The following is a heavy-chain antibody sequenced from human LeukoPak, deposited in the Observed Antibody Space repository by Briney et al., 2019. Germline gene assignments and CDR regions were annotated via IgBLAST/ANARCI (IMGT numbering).Heavy chain of an antibody. Sequence: GGSPRLSCAASGFTVSSNYMSWVRQAPGKGLEWVSVIYSGGSTYYADSVKGRFTISRDNSKNTLYLQMNSLRAEDTAVYYCASRSPSRTYDFWSGYYLHDAFDIWGQGTMVTVSS. J-gene: IGHJ3*02. CDR2: IYSGGST. V-gene: IGHV3-66*02. CDR1: GFTVSSNY. CDR3: ASRSPSRTYDFWSGYYLHDAFDI. D-gene: IGHD3-3*01.